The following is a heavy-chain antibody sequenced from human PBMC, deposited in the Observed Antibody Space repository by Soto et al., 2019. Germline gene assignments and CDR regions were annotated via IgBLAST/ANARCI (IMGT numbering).Heavy chain of an antibody. CDR2: ISAYNGNT. CDR3: ARDLPDLRYFDWPKGHSGPDY. CDR1: GYTFTSYG. V-gene: IGHV1-18*01. D-gene: IGHD3-9*01. Sequence: ASVKVSCKASGYTFTSYGISWVRQAPGQGLEWMGWISAYNGNTNYAQKLQGRVTMTTDTSTSTAYMELRSLRSDDTAVYYCARDLPDLRYFDWPKGHSGPDYWGQGTLVTVSS. J-gene: IGHJ4*02.